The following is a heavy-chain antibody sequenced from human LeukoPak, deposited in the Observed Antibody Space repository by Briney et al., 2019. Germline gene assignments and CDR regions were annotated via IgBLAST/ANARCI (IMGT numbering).Heavy chain of an antibody. J-gene: IGHJ4*02. D-gene: IGHD2-15*01. CDR3: ARVGRYCSGGSCYKFDY. V-gene: IGHV3-74*01. Sequence: GGSLRLSCAASGFTIGSSWMHWVRQAPGKGLVWVSRINSDGSSTSYADSVKGRFTISRDNAKNTLYLQMNSLRAEDTAVYYCARVGRYCSGGSCYKFDYWGQGTLVTVSS. CDR1: GFTIGSSW. CDR2: INSDGSST.